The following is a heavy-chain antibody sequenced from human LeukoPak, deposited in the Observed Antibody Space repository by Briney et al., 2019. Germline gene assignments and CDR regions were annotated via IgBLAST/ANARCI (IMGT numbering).Heavy chain of an antibody. CDR3: AAWIYCSGGSCRYFDY. CDR2: ISDSGGSI. Sequence: TGGSLRLSCAASGFTFSSCGMSWVRQAPGKGLEWVSAISDSGGSIFYADSVKGRFTISRDNSKNTLYLQMNSLRVEDTAVYYCAAWIYCSGGSCRYFDYWGQGTLVTVSS. CDR1: GFTFSSCG. J-gene: IGHJ4*02. D-gene: IGHD2-15*01. V-gene: IGHV3-23*01.